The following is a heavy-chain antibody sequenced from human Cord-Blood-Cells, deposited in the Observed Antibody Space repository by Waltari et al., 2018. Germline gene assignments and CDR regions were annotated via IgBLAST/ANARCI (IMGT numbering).Heavy chain of an antibody. V-gene: IGHV3-30*04. J-gene: IGHJ4*02. CDR2: ISYDGSNK. CDR1: GFTFSSYA. CDR3: ASPIAVAGTDY. Sequence: QVQLVESGGGVVQPGRSLRLSCAASGFTFSSYAMHWVRRAPGKGLEWVAVISYDGSNKYYADSVKGRFTISRDNSKNTLYLQMNSLRAEDTAVYYCASPIAVAGTDYWGQGTLVTVSS. D-gene: IGHD6-19*01.